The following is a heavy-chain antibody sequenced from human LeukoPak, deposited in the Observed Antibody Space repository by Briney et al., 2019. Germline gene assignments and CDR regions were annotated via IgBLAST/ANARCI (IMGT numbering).Heavy chain of an antibody. Sequence: GGSLRLSCVGSGFTFSSCVMIWVRQTPGKGLEWVSVISGTGGTTYDADSVKGRFTISRDNSKNTLYLQMNSLRAEDTAVYYCVKSPLNLGYCSGGSCHYFDYWGQGTLVTVSS. CDR1: GFTFSSCV. D-gene: IGHD2-15*01. J-gene: IGHJ4*02. V-gene: IGHV3-23*01. CDR2: ISGTGGTT. CDR3: VKSPLNLGYCSGGSCHYFDY.